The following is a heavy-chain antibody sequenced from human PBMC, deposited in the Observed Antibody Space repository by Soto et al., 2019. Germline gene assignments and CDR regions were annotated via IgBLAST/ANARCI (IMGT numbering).Heavy chain of an antibody. V-gene: IGHV1-18*01. D-gene: IGHD3-10*01. CDR2: ISAYNGNT. CDR1: GYTLTSYG. CDR3: ARADPTPYGSGTRI. Sequence: ASVKVSGKASGYTLTSYGISWVRQAPGQGLEWMGWISAYNGNTNYAQKLQGRVTMTTDTSTSTAYMELRSLRSDDTAVYYCARADPTPYGSGTRIWGQGTMVTVSS. J-gene: IGHJ3*02.